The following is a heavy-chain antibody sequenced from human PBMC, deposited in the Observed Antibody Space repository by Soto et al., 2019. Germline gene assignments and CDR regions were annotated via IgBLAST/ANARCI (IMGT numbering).Heavy chain of an antibody. CDR2: ISYDGSNK. Sequence: AGGSLRLSCAASGFTFSSYGMHWVRQAPGKGLEWVAVISYDGSNKYYADSVKGRFTISRDNSKNTLYLQMNSLRAEDTAVYYCASPLPTFDYWGQGTLVTVSS. CDR1: GFTFSSYG. V-gene: IGHV3-30*03. CDR3: ASPLPTFDY. J-gene: IGHJ4*02.